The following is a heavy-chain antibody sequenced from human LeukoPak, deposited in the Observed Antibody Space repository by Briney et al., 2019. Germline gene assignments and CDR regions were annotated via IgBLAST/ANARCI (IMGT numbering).Heavy chain of an antibody. CDR2: INPNSGGT. V-gene: IGHV1-2*02. J-gene: IGHJ5*02. CDR1: GYTFTGYY. D-gene: IGHD3-10*01. CDR3: ARDSPYYGSSSYNWFDP. Sequence: GASVKVSCKASGYTFTGYYMHWVRQAPGQGLEWMGWINPNSGGTNYAQKFQGRVTMTRGTSISTAYMELSRLRSGDTAVYYCARDSPYYGSSSYNWFDPWGQGTLVTVSS.